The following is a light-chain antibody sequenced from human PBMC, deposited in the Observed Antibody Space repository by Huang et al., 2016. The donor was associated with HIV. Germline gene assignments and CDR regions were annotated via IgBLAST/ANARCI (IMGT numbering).Light chain of an antibody. J-gene: IGKJ1*01. Sequence: EIVLTQSPATLSLSPGERATLSCWASQSVSSYLAWYQQKPGQAPRLLIYDASNRATGIPAMFSGSGSGTDFTLTISGLEPEDFAVYYCQQRSNWPRTFGQGTKVEIK. CDR3: QQRSNWPRT. CDR1: QSVSSY. CDR2: DAS. V-gene: IGKV3-11*01.